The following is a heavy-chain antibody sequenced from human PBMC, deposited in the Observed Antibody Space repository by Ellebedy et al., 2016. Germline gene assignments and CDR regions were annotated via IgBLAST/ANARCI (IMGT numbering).Heavy chain of an antibody. J-gene: IGHJ4*02. CDR2: INVDGDNT. CDR3: AREIRNSYYWADS. CDR1: GFTFSTYW. V-gene: IGHV3-74*01. Sequence: GGSLRLXXATSGFTFSTYWMLWVRQAPGKGLVWASRINVDGDNTLYADSVKGRFTISRDNAKNTLYLQMDSLRAEDTAVYYCAREIRNSYYWADSWGQGTLVTVSS. D-gene: IGHD1-26*01.